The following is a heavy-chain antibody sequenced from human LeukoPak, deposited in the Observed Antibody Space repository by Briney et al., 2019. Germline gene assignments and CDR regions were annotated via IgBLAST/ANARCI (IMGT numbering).Heavy chain of an antibody. D-gene: IGHD2-2*01. CDR1: GGTFSSYA. CDR2: IIPIFGTA. Sequence: SVKVSCKASGGTFSSYAISWVRQAPGQGLEWMGGIIPIFGTANYAQKFQGRVTITTDESTSTAYMELSSLRSEDTAVYYCARGDIVVVPAAGLDYHYYMDVWGKGTTVTVSS. V-gene: IGHV1-69*05. CDR3: ARGDIVVVPAAGLDYHYYMDV. J-gene: IGHJ6*03.